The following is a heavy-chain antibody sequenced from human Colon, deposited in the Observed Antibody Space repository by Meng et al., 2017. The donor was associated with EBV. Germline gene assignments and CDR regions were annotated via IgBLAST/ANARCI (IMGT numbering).Heavy chain of an antibody. CDR1: GDSITSVDYS. CDR3: VRDTRRGGGWFDP. CDR2: IYHGVNI. J-gene: IGHJ5*02. V-gene: IGHV4-30-2*01. Sequence: QVHVQGSRRGLVRPPPTRSLTCAFSGDSITSVDYSWTWIRQPPGKGLEWIGYIYHGVNIYYTPSLRSRVTISVDKSRNQFSLKLTSVSAADTAVYYCVRDTRRGGGWFDPWGQGTLVTVSS. D-gene: IGHD3-10*01.